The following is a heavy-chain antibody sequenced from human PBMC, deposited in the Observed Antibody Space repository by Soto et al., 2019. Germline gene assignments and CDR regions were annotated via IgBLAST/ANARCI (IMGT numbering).Heavy chain of an antibody. V-gene: IGHV1-18*01. J-gene: IGHJ5*02. CDR3: ARTFSKVIFGVGPHWFDP. Sequence: ASVKVSCKASGYTFTSYGISWVRQAPGQGLEWMGWISAYNGNTNYAQKLQGRVTMTTDTSTSTAYMELRSLRSDDTAVYYCARTFSKVIFGVGPHWFDPWGQGTLVTVSS. CDR1: GYTFTSYG. CDR2: ISAYNGNT. D-gene: IGHD3-3*01.